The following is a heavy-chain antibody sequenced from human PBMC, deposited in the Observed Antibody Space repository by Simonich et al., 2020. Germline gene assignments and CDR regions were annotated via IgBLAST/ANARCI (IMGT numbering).Heavy chain of an antibody. V-gene: IGHV1-18*01. D-gene: IGHD1-1*01. Sequence: QVQLVQSGAEVKKPGASVNVSCKASCSTFTGHGISWVRQAPGQGLEWMGWSSAYNGQTNYARKLQGRVTMTTDTATSTAYMELRRLRSDDTAVYYCARSTTGTTAFDIWGQGTMVTVSS. CDR1: CSTFTGHG. CDR3: ARSTTGTTAFDI. J-gene: IGHJ3*02. CDR2: SSAYNGQT.